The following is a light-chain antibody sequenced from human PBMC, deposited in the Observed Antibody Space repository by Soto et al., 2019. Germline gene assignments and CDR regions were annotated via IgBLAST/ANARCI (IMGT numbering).Light chain of an antibody. V-gene: IGKV1-39*01. CDR3: QQSYSTLFT. CDR2: AAS. CDR1: QSISSY. Sequence: DIQMTQSPSSLSASVGDRVTITCRASQSISSYLNWYQQKPGKSPQLLIYAASSLHSGVPSRFSGSGSGTDFTLTISSLQPEDFATYYCQQSYSTLFTFGPGTKVDIK. J-gene: IGKJ3*01.